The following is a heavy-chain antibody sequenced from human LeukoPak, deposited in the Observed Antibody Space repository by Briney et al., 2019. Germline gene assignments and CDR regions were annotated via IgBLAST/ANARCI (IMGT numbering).Heavy chain of an antibody. V-gene: IGHV3-23*01. CDR2: ICGSCDNT. D-gene: IGHD3-10*01. CDR1: GFTIMNSA. Sequence: PGGSLRLSCAASGFTIMNSAMNWVRQAPGKGLKWVSTICGSCDNTHYGDSVKGRFTISRDNSKNTLYLQMSSLRVEDTAVYYCIRDVGVIMFDYWGLGTLVTVSS. J-gene: IGHJ4*02. CDR3: IRDVGVIMFDY.